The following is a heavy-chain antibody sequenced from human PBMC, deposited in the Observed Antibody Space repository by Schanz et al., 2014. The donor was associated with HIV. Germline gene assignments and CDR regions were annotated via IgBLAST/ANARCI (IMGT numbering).Heavy chain of an antibody. CDR3: ARDTNFVLDV. J-gene: IGHJ6*02. CDR1: GYTFTTYD. Sequence: QVHLVQSGAEVKKPGASVRVSCEASGYTFTTYDINWVRQAPGQGLEWMGWINPNSGATDSAQKFQGRVTMTRDTSISTAFMELSSLRSDDTAVYYCARDTNFVLDVWGQGTTVTVSS. D-gene: IGHD2-8*01. V-gene: IGHV1-2*02. CDR2: INPNSGAT.